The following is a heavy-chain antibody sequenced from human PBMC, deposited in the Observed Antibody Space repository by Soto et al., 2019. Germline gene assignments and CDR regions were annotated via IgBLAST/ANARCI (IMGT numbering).Heavy chain of an antibody. D-gene: IGHD1-26*01. CDR1: GGSISSSNW. CDR2: IYHSGST. V-gene: IGHV4-4*02. CDR3: GRVSGSYYSGVDV. Sequence: QVQLQESGPGLVKPSGTLSLTCAVSGGSISSSNWWSWVRQPPGKGLEWIGEIYHSGSTNYNPSLKSRVTKSVDKSQNQFSLQLGSVSAADTAVYYCGRVSGSYYSGVDVWGQGITVTVSS. J-gene: IGHJ6*02.